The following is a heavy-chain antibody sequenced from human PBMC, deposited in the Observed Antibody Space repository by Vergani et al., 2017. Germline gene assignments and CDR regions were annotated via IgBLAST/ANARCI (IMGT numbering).Heavy chain of an antibody. CDR1: GGSFSGYY. J-gene: IGHJ5*02. CDR2: INHSGST. V-gene: IGHV4-34*01. Sequence: QVQLQESGPGLLKPSETLSLTCAVYGGSFSGYYWSWIRQPPGKGLEWIGEINHSGSTNYNPSLKSRVTISVDTSKNQFSLKLSSVTAADTAVYYCARGGFNWNYGRNWFDPWGQGTLVTVSS. CDR3: ARGGFNWNYGRNWFDP. D-gene: IGHD1-7*01.